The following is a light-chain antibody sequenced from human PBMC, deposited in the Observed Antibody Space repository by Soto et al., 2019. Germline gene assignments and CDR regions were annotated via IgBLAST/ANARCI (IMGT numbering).Light chain of an antibody. Sequence: QAVLTQPPSVSGAPGQRVTISCTGSSSSIGAGYHVHWYQQLPGAAPKLLISVNNNRPSGVPDRFSGSRSGTSASLAIAGLQAEDEADYYCQSYDDSLSTYVFGTGTKLTVL. CDR1: SSSIGAGYH. V-gene: IGLV1-40*01. CDR3: QSYDDSLSTYV. J-gene: IGLJ1*01. CDR2: VNN.